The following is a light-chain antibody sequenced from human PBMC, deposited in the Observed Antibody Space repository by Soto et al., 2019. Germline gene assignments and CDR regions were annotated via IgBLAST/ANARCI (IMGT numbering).Light chain of an antibody. CDR2: DAS. J-gene: IGKJ1*01. V-gene: IGKV3-11*01. Sequence: EIVLTQSPATLSLSPGERATLSCRASQSVSSSLAWYQQKPGQAPRLLIYDASNRATGIPARFSGSGSGTDFTLPISSLETEDVAVYYCQQRSNWPRTFGQGAKVDMK. CDR3: QQRSNWPRT. CDR1: QSVSSS.